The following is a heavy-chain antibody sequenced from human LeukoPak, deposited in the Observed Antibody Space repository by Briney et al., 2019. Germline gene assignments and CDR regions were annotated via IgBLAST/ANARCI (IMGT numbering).Heavy chain of an antibody. Sequence: ASVKVSCKASGYTFTSYGISWVRQAPGQRLEWMRWINAGNGNTKYSQEFQGRVTITRDTSASTAYMELSSLRSEDMAVYYCARGFWSPYYDILTGYPDYWGQGTLVTVSS. CDR2: INAGNGNT. CDR3: ARGFWSPYYDILTGYPDY. V-gene: IGHV1-3*03. CDR1: GYTFTSYG. D-gene: IGHD3-9*01. J-gene: IGHJ4*02.